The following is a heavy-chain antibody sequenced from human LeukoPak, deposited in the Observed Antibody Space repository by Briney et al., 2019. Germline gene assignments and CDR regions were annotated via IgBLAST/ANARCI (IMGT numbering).Heavy chain of an antibody. Sequence: VASVKVSCKASGYTFTGYYMHWVRQAPGQGLEWMGWINPNSGGTNYAQKFQGRVTMTRDTSISTAYMELSRLRSDDTAVYYCARGSGGPNSSGWYYEDYWGQGTLVTVSS. CDR2: INPNSGGT. V-gene: IGHV1-2*02. CDR1: GYTFTGYY. CDR3: ARGSGGPNSSGWYYEDY. J-gene: IGHJ4*02. D-gene: IGHD6-19*01.